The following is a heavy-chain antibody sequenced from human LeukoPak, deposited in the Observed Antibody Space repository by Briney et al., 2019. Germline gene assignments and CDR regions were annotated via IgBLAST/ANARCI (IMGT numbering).Heavy chain of an antibody. CDR2: MNPNSGNT. J-gene: IGHJ5*02. CDR1: GYTFTSYD. V-gene: IGHV1-8*01. Sequence: ASVKVSCKASGYTFTSYDINWVRQATGQGLEWMGWMNPNSGNTGYAQKFQGRVTMTRNTSISTAYMELSSLRSEDTAVYYCARGQIQITMVRGVIITAYWFDPWGQGTLVTVSS. D-gene: IGHD3-10*01. CDR3: ARGQIQITMVRGVIITAYWFDP.